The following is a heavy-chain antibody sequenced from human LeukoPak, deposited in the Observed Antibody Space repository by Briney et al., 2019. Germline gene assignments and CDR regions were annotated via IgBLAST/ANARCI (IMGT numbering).Heavy chain of an antibody. CDR1: GFTFDDYG. V-gene: IGHV3-20*04. CDR2: INWNGGST. D-gene: IGHD3-22*01. J-gene: IGHJ3*02. Sequence: GGSLRLSCAASGFTFDDYGMSWVRQAPGKGLEWGSGINWNGGSTGYADSVKGRFTISRDNAKNSLYLQMNSLRAEDTALYYCAKDRYYDTGGGAFDIWGQGTMVTVSS. CDR3: AKDRYYDTGGGAFDI.